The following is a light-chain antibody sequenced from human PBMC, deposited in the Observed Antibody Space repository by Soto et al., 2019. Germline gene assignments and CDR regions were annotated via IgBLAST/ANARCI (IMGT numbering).Light chain of an antibody. CDR2: AAS. Sequence: DIQMTQSPSSLSASVGDRVTITCRASQTISNFLNWYQQKPGKAPKLLIYAASSLQGGVPSRLSGSGSGTDFTLTISSLQPEDFSTYYCQQSYSTPLTFGGGTKVDIK. CDR1: QTISNF. V-gene: IGKV1-39*01. J-gene: IGKJ4*01. CDR3: QQSYSTPLT.